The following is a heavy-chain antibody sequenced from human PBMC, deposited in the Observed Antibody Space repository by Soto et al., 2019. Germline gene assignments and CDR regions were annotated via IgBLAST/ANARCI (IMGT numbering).Heavy chain of an antibody. V-gene: IGHV3-33*01. Sequence: QVQLVESGGGVVQPGRSLRLSCVASGFTFSSYGMHWVRQAAGKGLEWVALIWYDEGTEYYADSVKGRFTISRDNSKNTLYLQMNSLRVEDTAVYYCARGWIMSIGPEFWGLGHLVTVSS. D-gene: IGHD2-2*03. J-gene: IGHJ4*02. CDR1: GFTFSSYG. CDR3: ARGWIMSIGPEF. CDR2: IWYDEGTE.